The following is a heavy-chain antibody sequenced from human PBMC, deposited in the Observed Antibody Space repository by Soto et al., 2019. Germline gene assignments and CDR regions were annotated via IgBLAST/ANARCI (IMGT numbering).Heavy chain of an antibody. D-gene: IGHD6-13*01. Sequence: SVKVSCKASGGTFSNYAISWVRQAPGQGLEWMGGIIPIFNTANYAQKFQGRVTITADESTSTAYMELSSLRSEDTAVYYCARDWGIAAAGTSPRPNDYWGQGTLVTVSS. CDR2: IIPIFNTA. J-gene: IGHJ4*02. CDR1: GGTFSNYA. V-gene: IGHV1-69*13. CDR3: ARDWGIAAAGTSPRPNDY.